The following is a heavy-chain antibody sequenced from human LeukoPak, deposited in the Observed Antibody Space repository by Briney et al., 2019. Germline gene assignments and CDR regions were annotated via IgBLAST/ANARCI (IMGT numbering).Heavy chain of an antibody. D-gene: IGHD3-22*01. Sequence: PSETLSLTCTVSGGSISSSSYYWGWIRQPPGKGLEWIGSIYYSGSTYYNPSLKSRVTISVDTSKNRFSLKLSSVTAADTAVYYCARPNYYDSSGYYSCWFDPWGQGTLVTVSS. J-gene: IGHJ5*02. CDR2: IYYSGST. V-gene: IGHV4-39*01. CDR3: ARPNYYDSSGYYSCWFDP. CDR1: GGSISSSSYY.